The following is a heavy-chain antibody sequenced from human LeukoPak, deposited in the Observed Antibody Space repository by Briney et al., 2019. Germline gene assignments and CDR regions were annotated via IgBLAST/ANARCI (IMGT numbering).Heavy chain of an antibody. CDR1: GFTVDSYY. CDR2: IYSGGDT. Sequence: GGSLRLSCAASGFTVDSYYMGWVRQAPGKGLEWVSVIYSGGDTYYADSVKGRFIISRDNSKNMIYLEMSSLKAEDTAVYYCAKERNLEIAVAGTIFDYWGQGTLVTVSS. CDR3: AKERNLEIAVAGTIFDY. J-gene: IGHJ4*02. D-gene: IGHD6-19*01. V-gene: IGHV3-66*01.